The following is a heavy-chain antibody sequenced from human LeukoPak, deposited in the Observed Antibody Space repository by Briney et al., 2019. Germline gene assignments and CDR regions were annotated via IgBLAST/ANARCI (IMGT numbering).Heavy chain of an antibody. CDR1: GFTFSSYG. CDR3: AKDQPSGYCSGGSCFLFDY. V-gene: IGHV3-30*02. CDR2: IRYDGSNK. Sequence: PGGSLRLSCAASGFTFSSYGMHWVRQAPGKGLEWVAFIRYDGSNKYYADSVKGRFTISRDNSKNTLYLQMNSLRAEDTAVYYCAKDQPSGYCSGGSCFLFDYWGQGTLVTVSS. J-gene: IGHJ4*02. D-gene: IGHD2-15*01.